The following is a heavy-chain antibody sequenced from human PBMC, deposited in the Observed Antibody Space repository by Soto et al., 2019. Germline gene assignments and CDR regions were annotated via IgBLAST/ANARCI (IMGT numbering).Heavy chain of an antibody. CDR1: GGSISRGGYY. CDR3: ARGGYYYDRSGYYGY. V-gene: IGHV4-31*03. CDR2: IYYSGST. Sequence: SETLSLTCTVSGGSISRGGYYWSWIRQHPGKGLEWIGYIYYSGSTYYNPSLKIRVTISVDTSKNQFSLKLSSVIAADTAVYYCARGGYYYDRSGYYGYSGQRTLVPVSS. D-gene: IGHD3-22*01. J-gene: IGHJ4*02.